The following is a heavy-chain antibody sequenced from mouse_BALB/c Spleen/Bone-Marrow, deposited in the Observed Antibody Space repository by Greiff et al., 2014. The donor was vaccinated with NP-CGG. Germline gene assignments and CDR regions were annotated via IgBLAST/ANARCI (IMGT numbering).Heavy chain of an antibody. CDR3: ARDYYGSSSSAY. V-gene: IGHV1S56*01. J-gene: IGHJ3*01. Sequence: VQLVESGPELVKPGASVRISCKASGYTFTSYYIHWVKQRPGQGLEWIGWIYPGNVNTKYNEKFKGKATLTADKSSSTAYMQLSSLTSEDSAVYFCARDYYGSSSSAYWGQGTLVTVSA. CDR2: IYPGNVNT. CDR1: GYTFTSYY. D-gene: IGHD1-1*01.